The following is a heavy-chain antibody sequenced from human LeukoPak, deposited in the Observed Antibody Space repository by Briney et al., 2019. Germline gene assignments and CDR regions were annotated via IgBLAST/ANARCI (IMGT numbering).Heavy chain of an antibody. D-gene: IGHD6-19*01. CDR3: AKDGIGVAGTSAWY. Sequence: PGGPLRRSCAASGLTLDDYGVSWVRQAPGRGLEWVSGINWKGGTTGYADSVKGRFTISRDNAKNSLYLQMNSLRAEDTAVYYCAKDGIGVAGTSAWYWGQGTQVTVSS. V-gene: IGHV3-20*04. CDR2: INWKGGTT. J-gene: IGHJ4*02. CDR1: GLTLDDYG.